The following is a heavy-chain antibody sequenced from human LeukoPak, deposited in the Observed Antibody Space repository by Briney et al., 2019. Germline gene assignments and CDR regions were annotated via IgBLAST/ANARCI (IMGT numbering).Heavy chain of an antibody. CDR3: ARRGSGSYYNDLMDY. CDR2: INHSGST. CDR1: GGSFSGYY. D-gene: IGHD3-10*01. Sequence: SETLSLTCAVYGGSFSGYYWSWIRQPPGKGLEWIGEINHSGSTNYNPSLKSRVTISVDTSKNQFSLKLSPVTAADTAVYYCARRGSGSYYNDLMDYWGQGTLATVSS. J-gene: IGHJ4*02. V-gene: IGHV4-34*01.